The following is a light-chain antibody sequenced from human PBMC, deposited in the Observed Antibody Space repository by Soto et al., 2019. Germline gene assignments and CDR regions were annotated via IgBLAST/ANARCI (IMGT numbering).Light chain of an antibody. CDR3: QQDNSSPT. CDR1: QSISSW. CDR2: KAS. J-gene: IGKJ1*01. V-gene: IGKV1-5*03. Sequence: DIQMTQSPSTLSASVGDRATITCRASQSISSWLAWYQQKPGKAPKLLIYKASSLESGDSSSFSCSGAGTEFPLAISGLQPDDFATYYCQQDNSSPTFGQGTKVEIK.